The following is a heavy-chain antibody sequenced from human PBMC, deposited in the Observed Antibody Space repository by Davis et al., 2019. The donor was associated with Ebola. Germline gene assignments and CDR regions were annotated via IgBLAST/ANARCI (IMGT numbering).Heavy chain of an antibody. Sequence: MPSETLSLTCAVYGGSFSGYYWSWIRQPPGKGLEWIGEINHSGSTNYNPSLKSRVTISVDTSKNQFSLKLSSVTAADTAGYYCAGALAAGGGYGYWAKGTLATVP. V-gene: IGHV4-34*01. CDR2: INHSGST. D-gene: IGHD6-19*01. CDR1: GGSFSGYY. J-gene: IGHJ4*02. CDR3: AGALAAGGGYGY.